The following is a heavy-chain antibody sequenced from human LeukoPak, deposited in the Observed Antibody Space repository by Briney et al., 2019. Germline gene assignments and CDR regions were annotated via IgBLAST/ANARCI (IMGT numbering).Heavy chain of an antibody. CDR1: GGSISSSTYY. CDR3: ARLDGDSLFDY. CDR2: IYYSGST. V-gene: IGHV4-39*01. Sequence: SETLPLTCTVSGGSISSSTYYWGWIRQPPGKGLEWIGSIYYSGSTYYNPSLKSRVTISVDTSKNQFSLKLSSVTAADTAVYYCARLDGDSLFDYWGQGTLVTVSS. D-gene: IGHD4-17*01. J-gene: IGHJ4*02.